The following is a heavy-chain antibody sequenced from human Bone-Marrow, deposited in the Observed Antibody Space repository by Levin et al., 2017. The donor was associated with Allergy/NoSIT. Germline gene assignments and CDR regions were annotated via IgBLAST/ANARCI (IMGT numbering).Heavy chain of an antibody. Sequence: PGGSLRLSCAASGFTFNDYAMHWVRQAPGKGLEWVASISYGGRNKNHADSVKGRFTISRDSSENTLYLQMNSLRVEDTALYYCARVRDSGAYLGRLPSTYYKYYAMDVWGRGTTVTVSS. CDR2: ISYGGRNK. J-gene: IGHJ6*02. CDR3: ARVRDSGAYLGRLPSTYYKYYAMDV. CDR1: GFTFNDYA. V-gene: IGHV3-30*04. D-gene: IGHD3-22*01.